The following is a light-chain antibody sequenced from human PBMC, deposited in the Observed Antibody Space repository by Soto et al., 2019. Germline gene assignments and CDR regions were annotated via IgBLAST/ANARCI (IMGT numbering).Light chain of an antibody. CDR1: SSDVGSYSF. J-gene: IGLJ1*01. Sequence: QSALTQPRSVSGSPGQSVTISCTGTSSDVGSYSFVSWYQQHPGKAPELMIYDVSKRPSGVPDRFSGSKSGNTASLTISGLQAGDEADYYCCSYAGSYTYVFGTGTKVTVL. CDR3: CSYAGSYTYV. CDR2: DVS. V-gene: IGLV2-11*01.